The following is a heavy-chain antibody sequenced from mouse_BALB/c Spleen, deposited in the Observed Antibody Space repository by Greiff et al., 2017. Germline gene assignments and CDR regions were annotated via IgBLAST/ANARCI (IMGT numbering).Heavy chain of an antibody. CDR3: AKGGFLVPLAY. CDR2: IWSGGST. CDR1: GFSLTSYG. V-gene: IGHV2-2*02. D-gene: IGHD2-10*02. J-gene: IGHJ3*01. Sequence: QVQLQQSGPGLVQPSQSLSITCTVSGFSLTSYGVHWVRQSPGKGLEWLGVIWSGGSTDYNAAFISRLSISKDNSKSQVFFKMNSLQANDTAIYYCAKGGFLVPLAYWGQGTLVTVSA.